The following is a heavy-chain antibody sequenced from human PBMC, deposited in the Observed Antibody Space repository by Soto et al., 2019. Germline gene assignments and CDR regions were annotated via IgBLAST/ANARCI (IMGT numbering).Heavy chain of an antibody. CDR3: AKAETPYSSGWYPPSAGGYYGMDV. V-gene: IGHV3-43*01. CDR1: WFPFYDYT. D-gene: IGHD6-19*01. J-gene: IGHJ6*02. Sequence: GGSLRLSLAAPWFPFYDYTIHWVRPAPGEGLGWGSLFSWDGGSTYYADSVKGRFTISRDNSKNSLYLQMNSLRTEDTALYYCAKAETPYSSGWYPPSAGGYYGMDVWGQGTTVTVS. CDR2: FSWDGGST.